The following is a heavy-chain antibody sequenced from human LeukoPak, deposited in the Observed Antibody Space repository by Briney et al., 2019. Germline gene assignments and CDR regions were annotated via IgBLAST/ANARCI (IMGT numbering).Heavy chain of an antibody. Sequence: SETLSLTCTVSGGSISSYYWSWIRQPPGKGLEWIGYIYYSGSTNYNPSLKSRVTISVDTSKNQFSLKLSSVTAADTAVYYCAKDYYDSSGYYYHYYYGMDVWGQGTTVTVSS. J-gene: IGHJ6*02. CDR1: GGSISSYY. CDR3: AKDYYDSSGYYYHYYYGMDV. CDR2: IYYSGST. D-gene: IGHD3-22*01. V-gene: IGHV4-59*12.